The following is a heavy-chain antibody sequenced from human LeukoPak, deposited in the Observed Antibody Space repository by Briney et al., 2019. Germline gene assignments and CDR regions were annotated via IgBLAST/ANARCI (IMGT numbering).Heavy chain of an antibody. Sequence: SETLSLTCAVYGGSFSGYYWSWIRQPPGKGLEWIGEINHSGSTNYNPSLKSRVTISVDTSKNQFSLKLSSVTAADTAVYYCARAPLRRYFDWSFDYWGQGTLATVSS. V-gene: IGHV4-34*01. CDR3: ARAPLRRYFDWSFDY. CDR1: GGSFSGYY. CDR2: INHSGST. D-gene: IGHD3-9*01. J-gene: IGHJ4*02.